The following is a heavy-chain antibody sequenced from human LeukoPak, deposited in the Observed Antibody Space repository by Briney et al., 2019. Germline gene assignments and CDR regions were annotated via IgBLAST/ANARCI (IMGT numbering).Heavy chain of an antibody. V-gene: IGHV5-51*01. D-gene: IGHD2-2*01. CDR2: IYPGDSDT. CDR3: ARRLGYCSSTSCYVFDY. Sequence: GGSLKISCKGSGYSFTSYWNGWVRQMPGEGLEGMGIIYPGDSDTRYSPSFQGQVTISADKSISTAYLQWSSLKASDTAMYYCARRLGYCSSTSCYVFDYWGQGTLVTVSS. J-gene: IGHJ4*02. CDR1: GYSFTSYW.